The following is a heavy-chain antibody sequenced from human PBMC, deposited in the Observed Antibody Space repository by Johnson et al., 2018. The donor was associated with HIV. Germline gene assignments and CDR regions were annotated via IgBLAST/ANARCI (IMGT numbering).Heavy chain of an antibody. CDR1: GFTFDDYA. CDR2: IGTAGDT. D-gene: IGHD3-16*01. Sequence: MQLVESGGGLVQPGRSLRLSCAASGFTFDDYAMHWVRQAPGKGLEWVSVIGTAGDTYYLGSVKGRFTISRENAKNSLYIQMNSLRAEDTAVYYCALVLGALPGAFDIWGQGTMVTVSS. J-gene: IGHJ3*02. V-gene: IGHV3-13*01. CDR3: ALVLGALPGAFDI.